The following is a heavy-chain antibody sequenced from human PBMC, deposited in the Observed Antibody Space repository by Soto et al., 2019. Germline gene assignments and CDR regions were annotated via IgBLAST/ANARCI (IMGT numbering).Heavy chain of an antibody. Sequence: GGSLRLSCVASGFTFSSYWLHWVRQAPGKGLVWVSRINNDGSSTSYADSVEGRFTISRDNAKNTLYLQMNSLRAEDTAVYYYARVRIAVAGNPEYFQHWGQGTLVTVSS. CDR2: INNDGSST. CDR3: ARVRIAVAGNPEYFQH. D-gene: IGHD6-19*01. J-gene: IGHJ1*01. V-gene: IGHV3-74*01. CDR1: GFTFSSYW.